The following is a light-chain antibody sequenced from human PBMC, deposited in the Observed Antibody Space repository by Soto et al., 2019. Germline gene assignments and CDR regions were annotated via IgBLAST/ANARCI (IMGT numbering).Light chain of an antibody. CDR3: QSYDSSLRGGV. CDR1: SSNIGAGYD. Sequence: QSALTQPPSVSGAPGQRVTISCTGSSSNIGAGYDVHWYQQLPGTAPKLLIYGNSNRPSGVPDRFSGSKSGTSASLAITGLQAEDEADYYCQSYDSSLRGGVFGTVTKLTVL. V-gene: IGLV1-40*01. CDR2: GNS. J-gene: IGLJ1*01.